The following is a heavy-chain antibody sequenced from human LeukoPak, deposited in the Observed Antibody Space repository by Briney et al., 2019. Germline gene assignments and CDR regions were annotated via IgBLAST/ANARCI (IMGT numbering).Heavy chain of an antibody. Sequence: GGSLRLSCVVSGFTFSSYGMHWVRQAPGKGLEWVGFIRYDGNNEYYADSVSGRFTISRDNSKRTLYLQMNSLRAEDTAVYYCAKETFLADGGYWGQGTLVTVSS. CDR3: AKETFLADGGY. D-gene: IGHD2/OR15-2a*01. CDR2: IRYDGNNE. V-gene: IGHV3-30*02. CDR1: GFTFSSYG. J-gene: IGHJ4*02.